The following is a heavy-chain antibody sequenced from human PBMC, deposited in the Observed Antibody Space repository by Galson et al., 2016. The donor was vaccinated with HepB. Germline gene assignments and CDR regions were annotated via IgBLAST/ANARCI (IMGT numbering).Heavy chain of an antibody. CDR3: AREDTGGKIVVVPARIRGYYNGMDV. Sequence: SLRLSCAVSGFAFNSYTMHWVRQAPGQRLEWVAVIAYDASTKYYTDSVKGRFTISRDNSKNTLYLQMNGLRAEDTAVYYCAREDTGGKIVVVPARIRGYYNGMDVWGQGTTVTVSS. CDR2: IAYDASTK. J-gene: IGHJ6*02. D-gene: IGHD2-2*01. V-gene: IGHV3-30*03. CDR1: GFAFNSYT.